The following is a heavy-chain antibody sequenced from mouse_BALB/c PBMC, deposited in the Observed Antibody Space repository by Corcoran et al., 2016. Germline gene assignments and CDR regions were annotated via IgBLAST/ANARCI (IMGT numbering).Heavy chain of an antibody. CDR1: GYTFTNYG. J-gene: IGHJ4*01. CDR2: INTYTGEP. CDR3: AREPYAMDY. V-gene: IGHV9-1*02. Sequence: QIQLVQSGPELKKPGEPVKISCKASGYTFTNYGMNWVKQAPGKGLKWMGWINTYTGEPTYADDFKGRFAFSLETSASPAYLQINNLKNEDMATYFCAREPYAMDYWGQGTSVTVSS.